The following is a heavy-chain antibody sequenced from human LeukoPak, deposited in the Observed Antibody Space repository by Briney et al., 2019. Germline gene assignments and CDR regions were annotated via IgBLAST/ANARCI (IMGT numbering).Heavy chain of an antibody. CDR3: ARRVPTYYYSSGSHTWMDV. CDR1: GGSISSSSYY. CDR2: IYYSGST. V-gene: IGHV4-39*07. J-gene: IGHJ6*04. D-gene: IGHD3-10*01. Sequence: NSSETLSLTCTVSGGSISSSSYYWGWIRQPPGKGLEWIGSIYYSGSTYYNPSLKSRVTISVDTSKSQFSLKLSSVTAADTAVYYCARRVPTYYYSSGSHTWMDVWGKGTTVTISS.